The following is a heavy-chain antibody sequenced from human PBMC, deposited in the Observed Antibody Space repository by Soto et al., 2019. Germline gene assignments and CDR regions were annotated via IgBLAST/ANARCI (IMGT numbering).Heavy chain of an antibody. CDR1: GGSFSGYY. CDR2: INHSGST. CDR3: ARGRGTKRWSYYYGMDV. D-gene: IGHD3-16*01. J-gene: IGHJ6*02. V-gene: IGHV4-34*01. Sequence: SETLSLTCAVYGGSFSGYYWSWIRQPPGKGLEWIGGINHSGSTNYNPSLKSRVTISVDTSKNQFSLKLSSVTAADTAVYYCARGRGTKRWSYYYGMDVWGQGTTVTVSS.